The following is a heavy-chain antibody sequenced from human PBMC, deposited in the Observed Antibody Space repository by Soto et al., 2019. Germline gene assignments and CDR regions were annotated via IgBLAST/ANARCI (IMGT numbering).Heavy chain of an antibody. J-gene: IGHJ3*02. CDR3: AKGNSLSPALVFDI. D-gene: IGHD1-7*01. V-gene: IGHV3-23*01. CDR2: ISGSGGST. Sequence: LRLSCAASGFTFSSYAMNWVRQAPGKGLEWVSAISGSGGSTYYADSVKGRFTISRDSSKNTLYLQMNSLRAEDTAVYYCAKGNSLSPALVFDIWGQGTMVTVSS. CDR1: GFTFSSYA.